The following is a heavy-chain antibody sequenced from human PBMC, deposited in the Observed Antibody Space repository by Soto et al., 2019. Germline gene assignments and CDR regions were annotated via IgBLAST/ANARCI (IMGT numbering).Heavy chain of an antibody. CDR2: GLRPDYT. Sequence: QVQLQESGPGLVKPSETLSLTCTVSGGSINDYYWSWTRQPPGKGLEWIAYGLRPDYTGYNPSLRNRVTISADTSNNQFSLRLISVTAADTAGFYCVAGPDRAKSAYWGQGTLVNVSS. CDR3: VAGPDRAKSAY. CDR1: GGSINDYY. J-gene: IGHJ4*01. V-gene: IGHV4-59*01.